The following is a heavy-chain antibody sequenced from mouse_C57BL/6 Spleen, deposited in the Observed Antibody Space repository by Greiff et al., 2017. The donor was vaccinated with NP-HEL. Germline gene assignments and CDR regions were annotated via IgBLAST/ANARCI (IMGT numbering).Heavy chain of an antibody. D-gene: IGHD3-3*01. CDR1: GFTFSSYA. CDR3: TRGLGVYAMDY. J-gene: IGHJ4*01. V-gene: IGHV5-9-1*02. Sequence: EVKVVESGEGLVKPGGSLKLSCAASGFTFSSYAMSWVRQTPEKRLEWVAYISSGGDYIYYADTVKGRFTISRDNARNTLYLQMSSLKSEDTAMYYCTRGLGVYAMDYWGQGTSVTVSS. CDR2: ISSGGDYI.